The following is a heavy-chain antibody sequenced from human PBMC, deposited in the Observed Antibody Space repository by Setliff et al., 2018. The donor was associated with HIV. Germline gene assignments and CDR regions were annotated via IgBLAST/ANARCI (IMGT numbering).Heavy chain of an antibody. J-gene: IGHJ5*02. CDR3: ARDAGTGGPGRWVDP. V-gene: IGHV1-18*01. CDR1: GYTFTSYG. D-gene: IGHD1-1*01. CDR2: ISGYTGIT. Sequence: ASVKVSCKASGYTFTSYGVTWVRQAPGQGLEYMGYISGYTGITHYAQSFQGRVTMTTDPSKYTAYMELRSLKYDDTAVYYCARDAGTGGPGRWVDPWGQGTMVTVSS.